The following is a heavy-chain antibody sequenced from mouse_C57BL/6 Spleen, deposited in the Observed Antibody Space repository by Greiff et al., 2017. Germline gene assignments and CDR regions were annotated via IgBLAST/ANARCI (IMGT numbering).Heavy chain of an antibody. CDR2: IYPGNSDT. CDR3: TRRYGSSPYYAMDY. V-gene: IGHV1-5*01. CDR1: GYTFTSYW. Sequence: EVQLQQSGTVLARPGASVKMSCKTSGYTFTSYWMHWVKQRPGQGLEWIGAIYPGNSDTSYNQKFKGKAKLTAVTSASTAYMELSSLTNEDSAVYYCTRRYGSSPYYAMDYWGQGTSVTVSS. D-gene: IGHD1-1*01. J-gene: IGHJ4*01.